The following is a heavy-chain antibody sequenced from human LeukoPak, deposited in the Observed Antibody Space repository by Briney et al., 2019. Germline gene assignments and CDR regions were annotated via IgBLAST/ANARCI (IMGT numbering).Heavy chain of an antibody. Sequence: GGSLRLSCAASGFTFSGNYMSWVRQAPGKGLEWVSVIYSGGSTYYADSVTGRFTISRDNSKNTLYLQMNSLRAEDTAVYYWATVTAALYYYGMDVWGQGTTVTVSS. V-gene: IGHV3-66*02. CDR2: IYSGGST. CDR1: GFTFSGNY. D-gene: IGHD2-21*02. CDR3: ATVTAALYYYGMDV. J-gene: IGHJ6*02.